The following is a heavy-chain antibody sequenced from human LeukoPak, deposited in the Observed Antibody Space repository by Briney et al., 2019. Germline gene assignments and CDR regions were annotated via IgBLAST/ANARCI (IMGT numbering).Heavy chain of an antibody. J-gene: IGHJ4*02. D-gene: IGHD6-19*01. V-gene: IGHV1-2*04. Sequence: ASVKVSCKASGYTFTGYYMHWVRQAPGQGLEWMGWINPNSGGTNYAQKFQGWVTMTRETSISTAYMELSRLRSDDTAVYYCARGGSSGWYPFDYWGQGTLVTVSS. CDR3: ARGGSSGWYPFDY. CDR2: INPNSGGT. CDR1: GYTFTGYY.